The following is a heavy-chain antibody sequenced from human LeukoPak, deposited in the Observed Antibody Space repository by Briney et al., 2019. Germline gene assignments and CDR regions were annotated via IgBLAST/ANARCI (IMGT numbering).Heavy chain of an antibody. Sequence: KPSETLSLTCTVSGGSISSGDYYWSWIRQPPGKGLEWIGYIYYSGSTYYNPSLKSRVTISVDTSKNQFSLKLSSVTAADTAVYYCARGGGYDKDDYWGQGTLVTVSS. J-gene: IGHJ4*02. CDR1: GGSISSGDYY. CDR3: ARGGGYDKDDY. CDR2: IYYSGST. V-gene: IGHV4-30-4*01. D-gene: IGHD5-12*01.